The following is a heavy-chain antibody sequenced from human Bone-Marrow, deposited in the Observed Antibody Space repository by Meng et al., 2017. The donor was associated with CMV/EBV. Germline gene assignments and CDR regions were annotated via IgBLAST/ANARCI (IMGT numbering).Heavy chain of an antibody. V-gene: IGHV1-18*01. CDR2: ISAYNGNT. D-gene: IGHD6-19*01. CDR1: YTFTSDG. Sequence: YTFTSDGISWVRQAPGQGLEWMGWISAYNGNTNYAQKLQGRVTMTTDTSTSTAYMELRSLRSDDTAVYYCARDAGFIAVAGDDYFDYWGQGTLVTVSS. J-gene: IGHJ4*02. CDR3: ARDAGFIAVAGDDYFDY.